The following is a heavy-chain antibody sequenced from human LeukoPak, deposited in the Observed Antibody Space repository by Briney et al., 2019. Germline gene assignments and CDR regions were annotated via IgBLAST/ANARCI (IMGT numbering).Heavy chain of an antibody. Sequence: SETLSLTCTVSGGSISSDYWNWIRQPPGMGLEWIGSVYRSGSASYNPSLKSRVTISVDTSKNQFSLKLSSVTAADTAVYYCARPTHNTGDYTDWGQGTLVTVSS. CDR3: ARPTHNTGDYTD. V-gene: IGHV4-39*07. CDR2: VYRSGSA. D-gene: IGHD4-17*01. J-gene: IGHJ4*02. CDR1: GGSISSDY.